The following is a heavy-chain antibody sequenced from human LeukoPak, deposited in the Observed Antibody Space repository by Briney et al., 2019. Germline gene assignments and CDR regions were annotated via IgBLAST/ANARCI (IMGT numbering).Heavy chain of an antibody. CDR1: GYTFINYG. CDR2: ISAYNGNT. V-gene: IGHV1-18*01. CDR3: ARVRAAGTYYYYYGMDV. Sequence: ASVKVSCKASGYTFINYGISWVRQAPGQGLEWMGWISAYNGNTNYAQKLQGRVTMTTDTSTSTAYMELRSLRSDDTAVYYCARVRAAGTYYYYYGMDVWGQGTTVTVSS. D-gene: IGHD6-13*01. J-gene: IGHJ6*02.